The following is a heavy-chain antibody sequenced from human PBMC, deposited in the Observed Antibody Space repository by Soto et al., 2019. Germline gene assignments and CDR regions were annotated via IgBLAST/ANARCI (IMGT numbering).Heavy chain of an antibody. CDR3: ARDSVRDYLYYYYGMDV. CDR2: SSNSGSFT. V-gene: IGHV3-11*06. J-gene: IGHJ6*02. Sequence: GGSLRLSCAASGFTFSDHYMSWIRQAPGKGLEWIGYSSNSGSFTRYADSVKGRFSISRDNAKNSLYLQINSLRGDDTAIYYCARDSVRDYLYYYYGMDVWGQGTTVTVSS. CDR1: GFTFSDHY. D-gene: IGHD4-17*01.